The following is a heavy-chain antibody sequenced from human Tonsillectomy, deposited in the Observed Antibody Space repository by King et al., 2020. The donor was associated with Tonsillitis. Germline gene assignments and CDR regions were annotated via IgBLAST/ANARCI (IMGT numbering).Heavy chain of an antibody. CDR1: GFTFTDYW. CDR2: IRQDGSEK. Sequence: VQLVESGGGLVQPGGSLRLSCAASGFTFTDYWMTWVRQAPGKGLEWVANIRQDGSEKYYVDSVRGRFTISRDNAKNSLYLQMNSLRAEDTAVYYCARGTGTFEYWGQGTLVTVSS. CDR3: ARGTGTFEY. V-gene: IGHV3-7*03. J-gene: IGHJ4*02. D-gene: IGHD3/OR15-3a*01.